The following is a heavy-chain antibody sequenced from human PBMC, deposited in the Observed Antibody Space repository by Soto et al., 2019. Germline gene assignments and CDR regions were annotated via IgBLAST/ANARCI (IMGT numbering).Heavy chain of an antibody. CDR1: EFTFSGRS. CDR3: ARGWFGPDV. V-gene: IGHV3-74*03. Sequence: EVQLMESGGGLVQPGGSLRLSCAASEFTFSGRSVHWVRQAPGKGLVWVSGIDKVGTDSTYADSVKGRFTSSRDNAKNTVYLQMNSPRVEDTAVYYCARGWFGPDVWGKGTTVTVSS. D-gene: IGHD3-10*01. CDR2: IDKVGTDS. J-gene: IGHJ6*03.